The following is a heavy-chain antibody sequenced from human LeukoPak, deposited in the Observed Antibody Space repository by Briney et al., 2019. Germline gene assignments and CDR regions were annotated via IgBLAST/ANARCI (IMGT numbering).Heavy chain of an antibody. J-gene: IGHJ6*02. V-gene: IGHV3-9*01. CDR2: ISWNSGSI. CDR3: AKDIGYEWNYGMDV. D-gene: IGHD1-1*01. Sequence: PGRSLRLSCAASGFTFDDYAMHWVRQAPGKGLEWVSGISWNSGSIGYADSVKGRFTISRDNAKNSLYLQMNSLRAEDTALYYCAKDIGYEWNYGMDVWGQGTTVTVSS. CDR1: GFTFDDYA.